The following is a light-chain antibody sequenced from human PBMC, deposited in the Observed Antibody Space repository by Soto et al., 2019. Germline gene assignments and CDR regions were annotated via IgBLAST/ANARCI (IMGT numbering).Light chain of an antibody. V-gene: IGKV3-11*01. CDR2: DAS. J-gene: IGKJ3*01. Sequence: EIVLTQSPATLSLSPGERATLSCRASQSVSSYLAWYQQKPGQAPRLLIYDASNRATGIPARFSGSASGTDFTLTINSLEPEDFAVYYCQQRSNWPPLTFGPGTKVDIK. CDR3: QQRSNWPPLT. CDR1: QSVSSY.